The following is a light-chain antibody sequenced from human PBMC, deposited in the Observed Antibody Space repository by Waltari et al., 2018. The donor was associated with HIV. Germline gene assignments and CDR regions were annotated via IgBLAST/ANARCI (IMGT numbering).Light chain of an antibody. CDR2: VGTNGSH. J-gene: IGLJ3*02. CDR1: SGHNNYA. Sequence: QVVLTQSPSASASLGASVKLNRTLSSGHNNYAIAWHQQQPEKGPRYLMRVGTNGSHIKGDGIPDRFSSSSSGTERCLIISSLQSEDEADYYCQTWDTGIQVFGGGTKLTVL. CDR3: QTWDTGIQV. V-gene: IGLV4-69*01.